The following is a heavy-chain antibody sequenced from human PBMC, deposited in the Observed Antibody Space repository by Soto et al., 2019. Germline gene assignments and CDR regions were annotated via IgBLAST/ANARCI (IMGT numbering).Heavy chain of an antibody. Sequence: GSLRLSCAASGFTFSSYGMHWVRQAPGKGLEWVAVIWYDGSNKYYADSVKGRFTISRDNSKNTLYLQMNSLRAEDTAVYYCARDGVVATSNFDYWFRYWGQGTLVTVSS. CDR2: IWYDGSNK. CDR1: GFTFSSYG. J-gene: IGHJ4*02. V-gene: IGHV3-33*01. D-gene: IGHD2-15*01. CDR3: ARDGVVATSNFDYWFRY.